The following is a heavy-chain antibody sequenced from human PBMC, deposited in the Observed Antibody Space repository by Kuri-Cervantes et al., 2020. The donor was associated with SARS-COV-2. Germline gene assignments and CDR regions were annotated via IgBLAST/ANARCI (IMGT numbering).Heavy chain of an antibody. CDR1: GFTFSSYS. D-gene: IGHD3-16*01. J-gene: IGHJ3*02. V-gene: IGHV3-21*01. Sequence: GGSLRLSCSASGFTFSSYSMNWVRQAPGKGLEWVSSISSSSSYIYYADSVKGRFTISRDNSKNTLYLQMNSLRAEDTAVYYCAREPWGAFDIWGQGTMVTVSS. CDR2: ISSSSSYI. CDR3: AREPWGAFDI.